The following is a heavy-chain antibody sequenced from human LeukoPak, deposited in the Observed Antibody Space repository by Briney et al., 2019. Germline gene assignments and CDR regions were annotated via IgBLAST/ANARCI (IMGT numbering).Heavy chain of an antibody. D-gene: IGHD3-10*01. CDR1: GFTFSSYA. CDR3: ARDPRSPGSGPY. V-gene: IGHV3-30-3*01. Sequence: GGSLRLSCAASGFTFSSYAMHWVRQAPGKGLEWVAVISYDGSNKYYADSVKGRFTISRDNAKNSLYLQMNSLRAEDTAVYYCARDPRSPGSGPYWGQGTLVTVSS. CDR2: ISYDGSNK. J-gene: IGHJ4*02.